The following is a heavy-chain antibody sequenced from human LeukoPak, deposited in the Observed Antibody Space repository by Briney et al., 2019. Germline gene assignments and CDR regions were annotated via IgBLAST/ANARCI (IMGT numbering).Heavy chain of an antibody. J-gene: IGHJ4*02. D-gene: IGHD3-3*01. CDR1: GGSTRSYY. V-gene: IGHV4-59*01. Sequence: SETLSLTCTVSGGSTRSYYWSWIRQPPGKGLEWIGYIYFSGSTSYNPSLKSRVTISVDRSKNQFSLKLSSVAAADTAVYYCARSYDTNFDYRGQGTLVTVSS. CDR3: ARSYDTNFDY. CDR2: IYFSGST.